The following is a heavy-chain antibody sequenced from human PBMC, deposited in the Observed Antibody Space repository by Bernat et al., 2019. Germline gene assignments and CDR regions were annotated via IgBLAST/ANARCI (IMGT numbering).Heavy chain of an antibody. CDR1: GGSISSYY. CDR2: IYYSGST. V-gene: IGHV4-59*01. J-gene: IGHJ6*03. CDR3: ARVTVTSKPYYYYYYMDV. Sequence: QVQLQESGPGLVKPSETLSLTCTVSGGSISSYYWSWIRQPPGKGLEWIGYIYYSGSTNYNPSLKSRVTISVATSQNQFSLKLSSVTAADTAVYYCARVTVTSKPYYYYYYMDVWGKGTTVTVSS. D-gene: IGHD4-11*01.